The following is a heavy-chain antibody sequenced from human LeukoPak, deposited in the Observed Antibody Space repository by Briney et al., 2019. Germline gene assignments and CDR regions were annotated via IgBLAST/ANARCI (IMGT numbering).Heavy chain of an antibody. D-gene: IGHD6-13*01. CDR2: ISGSGGST. CDR1: GFTFSNYS. CDR3: AKHSSSWYDYYYYYMDV. J-gene: IGHJ6*03. V-gene: IGHV3-23*01. Sequence: GGSLRLSCAASGFTFSNYSMNWVRQAPGKGLEWVSAISGSGGSTYYADSVKGRFTISRDNSKNTLYLQMNSLRAEDTAVYYCAKHSSSWYDYYYYYMDVWGKGTTVTVSS.